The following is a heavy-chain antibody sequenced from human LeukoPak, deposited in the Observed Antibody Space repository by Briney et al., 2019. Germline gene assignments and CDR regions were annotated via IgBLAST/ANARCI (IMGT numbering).Heavy chain of an antibody. CDR1: GYTFTSYG. V-gene: IGHV1-18*01. CDR2: ISAYNGNT. D-gene: IGHD2-15*01. J-gene: IGHJ4*02. CDR3: ARDLATVVVIAANPFDY. Sequence: ASVKVSCKASGYTFTSYGISWVRQAPGQGLEWMGWISAYNGNTNSAQKFQGRVTLTTDTSTSTAYMELRSLRSDDTAVYYCARDLATVVVIAANPFDYWGQGTLVTLSS.